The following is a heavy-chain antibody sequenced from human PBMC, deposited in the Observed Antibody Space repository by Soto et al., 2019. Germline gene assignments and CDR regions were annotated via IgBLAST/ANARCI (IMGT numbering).Heavy chain of an antibody. CDR3: VRGGGGGLFDP. V-gene: IGHV3-11*06. D-gene: IGHD2-15*01. Sequence: GGSLRLSCAGSGFTFGDSYMSWIRQAPGKGLEWLSYISPGSRYPAYADSVKGRFTISRDNAKRSLYPQMMSLTAEDTAIYYCVRGGGGGLFDPWGQGTMVTVSS. CDR2: ISPGSRYP. J-gene: IGHJ5*02. CDR1: GFTFGDSY.